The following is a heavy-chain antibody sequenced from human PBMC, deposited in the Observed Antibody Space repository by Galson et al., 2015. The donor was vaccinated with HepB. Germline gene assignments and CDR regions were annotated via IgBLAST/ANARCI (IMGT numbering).Heavy chain of an antibody. J-gene: IGHJ4*02. CDR1: GFTFSDYY. CDR3: ARDLSHSVWAVTGFDY. D-gene: IGHD4-17*01. CDR2: ISSSSSYT. V-gene: IGHV3-11*06. Sequence: SLRLSCAASGFTFSDYYMSWIRQAPGKGLEWVSYISSSSSYTNYADSVKGRFTISRDNAKNSLYLQMNSLRAEDTAVYYCARDLSHSVWAVTGFDYWGQGTLVTVSS.